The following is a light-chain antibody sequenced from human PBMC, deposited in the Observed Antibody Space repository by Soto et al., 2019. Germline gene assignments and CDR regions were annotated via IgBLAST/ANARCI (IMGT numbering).Light chain of an antibody. Sequence: QSALTQPPSASGSPGQSVTISCTGTSSDVGSYNYVSWYQQHPGKAPKLMIYEVSKRPSGVPDRFSGSKSGNTASLTVSGLQAEDEADYYCTSYAGSNNLGVFGGGTEVTVL. CDR1: SSDVGSYNY. V-gene: IGLV2-8*01. CDR2: EVS. CDR3: TSYAGSNNLGV. J-gene: IGLJ2*01.